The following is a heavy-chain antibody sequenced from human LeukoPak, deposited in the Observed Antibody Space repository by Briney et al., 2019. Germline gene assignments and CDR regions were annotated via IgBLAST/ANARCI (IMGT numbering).Heavy chain of an antibody. Sequence: ASVKVSCKASGYTFIGYYMHWVRQAPGQGLEWMGWINPNSGVTNYAQKFQGRVTMTRDTSISTAYMKLTSLRSDDTPVYYCATTRVTTTRLDYWGQGTLVTVSS. V-gene: IGHV1-2*02. CDR2: INPNSGVT. CDR3: ATTRVTTTRLDY. J-gene: IGHJ4*02. D-gene: IGHD5-12*01. CDR1: GYTFIGYY.